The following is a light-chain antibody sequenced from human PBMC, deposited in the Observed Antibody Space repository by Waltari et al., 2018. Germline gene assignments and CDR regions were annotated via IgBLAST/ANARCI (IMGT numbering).Light chain of an antibody. CDR2: KAS. J-gene: IGKJ1*01. CDR1: QSISSW. CDR3: QQYNSLWT. Sequence: DIQMTQSPSTLSASVGDRVTITCRASQSISSWVAWYKQKPGKAPKLLIYKASSLESGVPSRFSGSGSGTEFTLTISSLQPDDFATYYCQQYNSLWTFGQGTKVEIK. V-gene: IGKV1-5*03.